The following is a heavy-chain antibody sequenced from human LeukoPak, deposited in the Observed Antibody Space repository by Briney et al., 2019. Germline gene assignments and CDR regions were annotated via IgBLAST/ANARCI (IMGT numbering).Heavy chain of an antibody. J-gene: IGHJ6*03. V-gene: IGHV3-23*01. CDR1: GFTFSSYA. CDR3: ARGYCSSTSCYNYYYYMDV. D-gene: IGHD2-2*02. Sequence: GGSLRLSCAASGFTFSSYAMSWVRQAPGKGLEWVSAISGSGGSTYYADSVKGRFTISRDNSKNTLYLQMNSLRAEDTAVYYCARGYCSSTSCYNYYYYMDVWGKGTTVTVSS. CDR2: ISGSGGST.